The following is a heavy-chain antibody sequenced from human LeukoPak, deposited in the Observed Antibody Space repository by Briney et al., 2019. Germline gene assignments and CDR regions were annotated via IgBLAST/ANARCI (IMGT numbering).Heavy chain of an antibody. CDR1: GFTVSSNY. CDR2: IYSGGNT. CDR3: AGGGGPYYSGSGSFDF. Sequence: GGSLRLSCAVSGFTVSSNYMAWVPQAPGKGLEWVSVIYSGGNTYYADSVKGRFTISRDNSKNTLYLQMHSLRAEDTAVYYCAGGGGPYYSGSGSFDFWGQGTLVTVSS. J-gene: IGHJ4*02. D-gene: IGHD3-10*01. V-gene: IGHV3-53*01.